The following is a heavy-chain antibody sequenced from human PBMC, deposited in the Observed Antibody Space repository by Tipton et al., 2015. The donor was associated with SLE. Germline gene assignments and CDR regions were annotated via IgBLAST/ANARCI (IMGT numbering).Heavy chain of an antibody. J-gene: IGHJ5*02. CDR1: GFTFSSYN. V-gene: IGHV3-48*03. CDR2: ISTTGNTI. D-gene: IGHD5-12*01. Sequence: SLRLSCAASGFTFSSYNMNWVRQAPGKGLEWVSYISTTGNTIYYADSVKGRFTISRDNAKNSLYLQMNSLRGEDTAIYYCARGGSGYASNWFDPWGQGTLVTVSS. CDR3: ARGGSGYASNWFDP.